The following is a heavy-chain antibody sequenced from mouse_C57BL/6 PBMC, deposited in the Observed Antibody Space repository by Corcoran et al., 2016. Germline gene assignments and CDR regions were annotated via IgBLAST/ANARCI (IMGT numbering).Heavy chain of an antibody. Sequence: EVQLQQSGAELVTPGAAVKLSCTATGFNIKDYYMHWVKQRTEQGLEGIGRIDPEDGETKYAPKFQGKATITADTSSNTAYLQLSSLTSEDTAVYYGAPITTVVNAMDYWGQGTSVTVSS. CDR3: APITTVVNAMDY. V-gene: IGHV14-2*01. J-gene: IGHJ4*01. CDR1: GFNIKDYY. CDR2: IDPEDGET. D-gene: IGHD1-1*01.